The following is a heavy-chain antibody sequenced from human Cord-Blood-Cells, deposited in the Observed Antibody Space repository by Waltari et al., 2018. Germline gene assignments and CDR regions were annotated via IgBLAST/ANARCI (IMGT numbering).Heavy chain of an antibody. Sequence: QVQLQESGPGLVKPSQTLSLTCTVSGGSISSGSYYWSGIRQPAGKGLEWIGYIYTSGSTNYNPSLKSRVTISVDTSKNQFSLKLSSVTAADTAVYYCARDYNWYLDYWGQGTLVTVSS. CDR1: GGSISSGSYY. J-gene: IGHJ4*02. V-gene: IGHV4-61*09. CDR3: ARDYNWYLDY. D-gene: IGHD1-1*01. CDR2: IYTSGST.